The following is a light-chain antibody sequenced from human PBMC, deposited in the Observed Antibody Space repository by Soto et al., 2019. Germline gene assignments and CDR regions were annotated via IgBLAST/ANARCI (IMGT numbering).Light chain of an antibody. Sequence: EIVLTQSPGTLSLSPGERATLSCRASQSVSINFLAWYQQKPGQAPRLLIYAASSRATGIPDRFSGSGSGTDFTLTISRLEPEDFALYYXQQYGTSPLTFGGGTRVEVK. V-gene: IGKV3-20*01. CDR3: QQYGTSPLT. J-gene: IGKJ4*01. CDR2: AAS. CDR1: QSVSINF.